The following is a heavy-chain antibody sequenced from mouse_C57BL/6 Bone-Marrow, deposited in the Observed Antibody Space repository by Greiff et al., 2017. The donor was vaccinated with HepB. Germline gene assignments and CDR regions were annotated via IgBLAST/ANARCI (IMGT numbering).Heavy chain of an antibody. Sequence: EVHLVESGGGLVQPGESLKLSCESTEYEFPSHDMSWVRKTPEKRLELVAAINSDGGSTYYPDTIERRFIISRDNTKKTRYLQMSSLRSEDTALYYCAGLGLQRTGGFEYAMDYWGQGTSIAVS. CDR1: EYEFPSHD. V-gene: IGHV5-2*01. CDR2: INSDGGST. CDR3: AGLGLQRTGGFEYAMDY. D-gene: IGHD1-1*01. J-gene: IGHJ4*01.